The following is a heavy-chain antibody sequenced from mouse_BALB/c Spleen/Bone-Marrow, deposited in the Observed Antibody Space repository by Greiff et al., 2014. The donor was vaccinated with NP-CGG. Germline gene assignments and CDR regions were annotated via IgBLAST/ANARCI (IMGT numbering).Heavy chain of an antibody. Sequence: QVHLKQSGPELVKPGASVRISCKASGYTFTSYYIHWVKQRPGQGLEWIGWIYPGNVNTKYNERFKGKATLTADKSSSTAYMQLSSLTSEDSAVYFCAREGDSYAMDYWGQGTSVTVSS. V-gene: IGHV1S56*01. CDR2: IYPGNVNT. CDR3: AREGDSYAMDY. D-gene: IGHD3-3*01. J-gene: IGHJ4*01. CDR1: GYTFTSYY.